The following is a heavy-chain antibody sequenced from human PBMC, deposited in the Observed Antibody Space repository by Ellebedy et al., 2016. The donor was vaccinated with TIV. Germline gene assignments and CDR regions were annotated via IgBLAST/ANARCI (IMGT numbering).Heavy chain of an antibody. J-gene: IGHJ3*02. Sequence: GESLKISCAVSGFTVSDSYMNWVRQAPGKGLQWISTLYSGGNSFYADSVKGRFTISRDSSKNTVFLQMNSLRAEDTAIYYCARRISGTYGDDACDIWGRGTTVTVSS. V-gene: IGHV3-53*01. D-gene: IGHD1-20*01. CDR3: ARRISGTYGDDACDI. CDR2: LYSGGNS. CDR1: GFTVSDSY.